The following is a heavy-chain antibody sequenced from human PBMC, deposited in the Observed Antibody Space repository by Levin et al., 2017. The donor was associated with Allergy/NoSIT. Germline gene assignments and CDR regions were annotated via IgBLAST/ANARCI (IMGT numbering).Heavy chain of an antibody. CDR3: AKEAYGGNPTTPNWFDP. CDR1: GFTFSSYA. Sequence: GGSLRLSCAASGFTFSSYAMSWVRQAPGKGLEWVSAISGSGGSTYYADSVKGRFTISRDNSKNTLYLQMNSLRAEDTAVYYCAKEAYGGNPTTPNWFDPWGQGTLVTVSS. CDR2: ISGSGGST. V-gene: IGHV3-23*01. D-gene: IGHD4-23*01. J-gene: IGHJ5*02.